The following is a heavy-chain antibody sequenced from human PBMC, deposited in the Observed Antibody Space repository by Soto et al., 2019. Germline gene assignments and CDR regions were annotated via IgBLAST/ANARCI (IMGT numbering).Heavy chain of an antibody. CDR1: GGSISSGGYH. J-gene: IGHJ5*02. CDR2: IYYSVIT. Sequence: SETLSLTCTVSGGSISSGGYHWSWIRQHPGKGLEWIGYIYYSVITYYNPSLKSRVTISVDTSKNQFSLKLNSVTAADTAVYYCATLPPRIVVSLLPIPTWGQGILVTVSS. D-gene: IGHD2-21*01. CDR3: ATLPPRIVVSLLPIPT. V-gene: IGHV4-31*03.